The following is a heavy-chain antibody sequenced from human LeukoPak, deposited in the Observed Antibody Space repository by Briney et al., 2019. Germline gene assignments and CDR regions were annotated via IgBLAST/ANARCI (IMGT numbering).Heavy chain of an antibody. CDR2: IRYDGSNK. D-gene: IGHD6-13*01. Sequence: GGSLRLSCAASGFTFSRHWMSWVGQAPGKGLEWVAFIRYDGSNKYYADSVKGRFTIYRDNSKNTLYLQMNSLRAEDTAEYYCARVQKGIAAAGTGGGWFEPWGQGTLVTVS. CDR3: ARVQKGIAAAGTGGGWFEP. J-gene: IGHJ5*02. CDR1: GFTFSRHW. V-gene: IGHV3-30*02.